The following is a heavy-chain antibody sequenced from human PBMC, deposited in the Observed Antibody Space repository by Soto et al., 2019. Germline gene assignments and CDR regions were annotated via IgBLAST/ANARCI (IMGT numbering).Heavy chain of an antibody. V-gene: IGHV1-2*02. CDR1: GYTFTGYY. CDR3: ATPTPCRGAMITNINFYA. Sequence: SVQVSCTASGYTFTGYYMHWVRQAPGQGLEWMGWINPNSGGTNYAQKFQGRVTMTRDTSISTAYMELSRLRSDDTAVYYCATPTPCRGAMITNINFYARGQGAQITVYS. CDR2: INPNSGGT. J-gene: IGHJ4*02. D-gene: IGHD3-10*01.